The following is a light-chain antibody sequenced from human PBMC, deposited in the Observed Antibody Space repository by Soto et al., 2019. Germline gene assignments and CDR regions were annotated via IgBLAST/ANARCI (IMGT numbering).Light chain of an antibody. V-gene: IGLV3-21*02. Sequence: SYELTQPPSVSVAPGQTARIACGGTNIGSKSVHWYQHKPGQAPVLVVYGDSDRPSGIPERFSGSSSGNTATLTINRVEAGDEADYYIHVWDTASDHVVFGGGTKLTVL. CDR1: NIGSKS. CDR2: GDS. J-gene: IGLJ2*01. CDR3: HVWDTASDHVV.